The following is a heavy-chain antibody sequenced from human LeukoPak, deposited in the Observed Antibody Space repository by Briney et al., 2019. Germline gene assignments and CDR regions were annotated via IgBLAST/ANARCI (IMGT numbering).Heavy chain of an antibody. CDR2: ISYDGSNK. D-gene: IGHD3-10*01. CDR1: GFTFSSYR. Sequence: GGSLTLSCAASGFTFSSYRMHWVRQAPGKGLEWVAVISYDGSNKYYADSVKGRFTISRDNSKNTLYLQMNSLRAEDTAVYYCAKVLYGSGSYSGQTFDIWGEGKMVTVPS. V-gene: IGHV3-30*18. J-gene: IGHJ3*02. CDR3: AKVLYGSGSYSGQTFDI.